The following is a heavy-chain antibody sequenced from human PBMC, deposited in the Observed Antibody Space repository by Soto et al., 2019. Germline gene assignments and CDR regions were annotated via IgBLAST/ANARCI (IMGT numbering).Heavy chain of an antibody. J-gene: IGHJ4*02. CDR1: DGTMISHY. CDR2: IYYSGST. CDR3: ARLVYDSSGYRPG. V-gene: IGHV4-59*04. Sequence: SEPLCVTWSVSDGTMISHYWRWIRKPPGKGLEWIGYIYYSGSTYYNPSLKSRVTISVDTSKNQFSLKLSSVTTADTAVYYCARLVYDSSGYRPGWGQGTLVTVSS. D-gene: IGHD3-22*01.